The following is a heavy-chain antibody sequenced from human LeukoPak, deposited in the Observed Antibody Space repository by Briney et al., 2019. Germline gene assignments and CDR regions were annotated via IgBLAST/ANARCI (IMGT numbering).Heavy chain of an antibody. CDR2: IRYDGSNQ. CDR1: GFTFSRYG. Sequence: GGSLRLSCAASGFTFSRYGMHWVRQAPGKGLEWVAFIRYDGSNQYYADSVKGRFTISRDNSKNTLYLQMNSLRAEDTAVYYCAKIAITLLGTETDFWGQGTLVTVSS. V-gene: IGHV3-30*02. D-gene: IGHD1-20*01. J-gene: IGHJ4*02. CDR3: AKIAITLLGTETDF.